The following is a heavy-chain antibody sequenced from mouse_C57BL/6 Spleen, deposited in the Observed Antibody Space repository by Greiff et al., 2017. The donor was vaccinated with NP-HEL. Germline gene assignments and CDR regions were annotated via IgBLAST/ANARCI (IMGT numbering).Heavy chain of an antibody. CDR3: ARSELTGTLAY. J-gene: IGHJ3*01. V-gene: IGHV1-54*01. CDR2: INPGSGGT. D-gene: IGHD4-1*01. CDR1: GYAFTNYL. Sequence: QLQQSGAELVRPGTSVKVSCKASGYAFTNYLIEWVKQRPGQGLEWIGVINPGSGGTNYNEKFKGKATLTADKSSSTAYMQLSSLTSEDSAVYFCARSELTGTLAYWGQGTLVTVSA.